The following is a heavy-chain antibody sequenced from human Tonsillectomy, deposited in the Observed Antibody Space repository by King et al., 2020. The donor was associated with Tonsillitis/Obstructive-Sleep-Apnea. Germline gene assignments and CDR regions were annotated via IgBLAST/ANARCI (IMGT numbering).Heavy chain of an antibody. CDR2: IYYSGST. J-gene: IGHJ6*03. CDR3: AREQGSYMDV. V-gene: IGHV4-59*01. Sequence: MQLQESGPGLVKPSETLSLTCTVSGGSISTYYWTWIRQPPGKGLEWIGYIYYSGSTSYNPSLKSRVTIFLDTSKNQFSLQLNSLTAADTAVYYCAREQGSYMDVWGKGTTVTVSS. CDR1: GGSISTYY. D-gene: IGHD2-15*01.